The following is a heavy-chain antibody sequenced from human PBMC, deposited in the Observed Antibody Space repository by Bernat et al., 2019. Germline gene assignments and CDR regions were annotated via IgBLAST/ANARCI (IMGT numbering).Heavy chain of an antibody. Sequence: QVQLVQSGAEVKKPGASVKVSCKASGYTFTGYYMHWVRQAPGQGLEWMGWINPNSGGTNYAQKFQGWVTMTRDTSISTAYMGLSRLRSDDTAVYYCARGLGAPYYYDSSGYYYPFGYWGQGTLVTVSS. CDR3: ARGLGAPYYYDSSGYYYPFGY. D-gene: IGHD3-22*01. CDR1: GYTFTGYY. J-gene: IGHJ4*02. CDR2: INPNSGGT. V-gene: IGHV1-2*04.